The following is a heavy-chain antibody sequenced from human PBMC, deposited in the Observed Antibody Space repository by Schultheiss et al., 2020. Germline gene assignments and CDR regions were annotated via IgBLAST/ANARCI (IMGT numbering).Heavy chain of an antibody. CDR1: GFTFSSYW. D-gene: IGHD2-8*01. Sequence: WGSLRLSCAASGFTFSSYWMTWVRQAPGRGLEWVAVISYDGSNKYYADSVKGRFTISRDNSKNTLYLQMNSLRAEDTAVYYCAREPGAYCTNGVCFSPAVAGTDGSHYWGQGTLVTVSS. J-gene: IGHJ4*02. V-gene: IGHV3-30*03. CDR3: AREPGAYCTNGVCFSPAVAGTDGSHY. CDR2: ISYDGSNK.